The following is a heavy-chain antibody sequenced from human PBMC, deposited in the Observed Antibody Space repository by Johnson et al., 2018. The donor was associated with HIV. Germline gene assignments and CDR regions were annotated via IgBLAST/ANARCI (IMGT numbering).Heavy chain of an antibody. J-gene: IGHJ3*02. D-gene: IGHD2-2*01. Sequence: VQLVESGGGVVQPGRSLRLSCAAFGFSFSNYAMHWVRQAPGKGLEWVALISYHGSDKHYSDSVKGRFTISRDDSKNRLYLQMSGLRAEDTAVYYCVRDREYELAWGWAFDIWGQGTMVSVSS. V-gene: IGHV3-30*04. CDR2: ISYHGSDK. CDR1: GFSFSNYA. CDR3: VRDREYELAWGWAFDI.